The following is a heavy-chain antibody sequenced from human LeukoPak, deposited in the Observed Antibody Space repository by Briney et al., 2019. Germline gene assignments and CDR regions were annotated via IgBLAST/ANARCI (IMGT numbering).Heavy chain of an antibody. D-gene: IGHD6-6*01. CDR3: ARSIAARAKARPNYYYYYMDV. CDR1: GFTFSSCA. Sequence: GGSLRLSCAASGFTFSSCAMAWVRQAPGEGLAWVSAISGSGGSTYYADSVKGRFTISRDNSKNTLYLQMNSLRAEDTAVYYCARSIAARAKARPNYYYYYMDVWGKGTTVTVSS. J-gene: IGHJ6*03. CDR2: ISGSGGST. V-gene: IGHV3-23*01.